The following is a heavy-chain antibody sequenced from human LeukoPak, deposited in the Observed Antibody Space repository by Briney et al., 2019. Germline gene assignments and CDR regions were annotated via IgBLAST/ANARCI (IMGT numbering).Heavy chain of an antibody. Sequence: SETLSLTCTVSGGSIRSYYWSWIRQPPGKGLEWIGYIYYSGSTNYNPSLKSRVTISVDTSKNQFSLKLSSVTAADTAVYYCARDSGNYDSSGYYGGPVYWGQGTLVTVSS. J-gene: IGHJ4*02. V-gene: IGHV4-59*01. CDR2: IYYSGST. D-gene: IGHD3-22*01. CDR3: ARDSGNYDSSGYYGGPVY. CDR1: GGSIRSYY.